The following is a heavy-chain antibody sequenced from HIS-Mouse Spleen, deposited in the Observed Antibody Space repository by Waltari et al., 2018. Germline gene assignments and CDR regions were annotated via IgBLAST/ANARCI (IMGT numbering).Heavy chain of an antibody. CDR1: GFTLSCFW. CDR3: ARERRGPGWFDP. J-gene: IGHJ5*02. D-gene: IGHD5-12*01. CDR2: KKQDGSEK. V-gene: IGHV3-7*01. Sequence: EVQLVESGGGLVHPAGSLSFSCASSGFTLSCFWRTWVRQAPGKGLEWVANKKQDGSEKYYVDSVKGRFTISRDNAKNSLYLQMNSLRAEDTAVYYCARERRGPGWFDPWGQGTLVTVSS.